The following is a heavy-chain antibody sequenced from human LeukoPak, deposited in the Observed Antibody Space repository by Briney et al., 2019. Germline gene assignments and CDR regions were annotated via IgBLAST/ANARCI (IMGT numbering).Heavy chain of an antibody. Sequence: SRISWVRQAPGQGLEWMGWIGTYGGDTYYAQKFQGRITVTTDTSTSTVYMELRNLRSDDTAVYYCARDLWNFYDDSGYNRDFDSWGQGTLVTVSS. D-gene: IGHD3-22*01. V-gene: IGHV1-18*01. J-gene: IGHJ5*01. CDR1: SR. CDR2: IGTYGGDT. CDR3: ARDLWNFYDDSGYNRDFDS.